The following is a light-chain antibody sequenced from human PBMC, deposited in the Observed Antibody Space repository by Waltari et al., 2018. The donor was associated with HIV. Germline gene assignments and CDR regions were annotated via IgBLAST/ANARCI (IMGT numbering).Light chain of an antibody. Sequence: VLTQTPHSSPVTLGQPASISCNSSQSLIHSDGNTYLSWLQQRPGQPPRLLFYQISNRFSGVPDRFSGSGAVTEFTLKISRVEAEDVGVYYCMQTTRFPWTFGQGTKLEI. CDR1: QSLIHSDGNTY. V-gene: IGKV2-24*01. CDR3: MQTTRFPWT. CDR2: QIS. J-gene: IGKJ1*01.